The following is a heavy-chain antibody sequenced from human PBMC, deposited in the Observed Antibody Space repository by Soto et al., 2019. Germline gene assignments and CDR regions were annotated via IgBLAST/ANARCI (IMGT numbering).Heavy chain of an antibody. Sequence: EVQLLQSGGALVPPGGSLRLSCAASGFTFENTAMSWVRQAPGKGLEWVSAISGDGSGTYYAESVKGRFTISRDNSNNTLFLQMKSLGAEDTAVYYCARVLIWSGFPQFDPWGHGTLVSVST. CDR1: GFTFENTA. V-gene: IGHV3-23*01. CDR3: ARVLIWSGFPQFDP. J-gene: IGHJ5*02. D-gene: IGHD3-3*01. CDR2: ISGDGSGT.